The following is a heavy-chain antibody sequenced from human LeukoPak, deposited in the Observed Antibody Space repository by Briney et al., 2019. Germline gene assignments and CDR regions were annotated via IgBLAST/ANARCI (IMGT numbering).Heavy chain of an antibody. J-gene: IGHJ4*02. Sequence: SETLSLTCAVYGGSFSGYYWSWIRQPPGKGLEWIGEINHSGSTNYNPSLKSRVTISVDTSKNQFSLKLSSVTAADTAVYYCARGPHTGVNYYDSSGYYYWSQGTLVTVSS. V-gene: IGHV4-34*01. D-gene: IGHD3-22*01. CDR2: INHSGST. CDR1: GGSFSGYY. CDR3: ARGPHTGVNYYDSSGYYY.